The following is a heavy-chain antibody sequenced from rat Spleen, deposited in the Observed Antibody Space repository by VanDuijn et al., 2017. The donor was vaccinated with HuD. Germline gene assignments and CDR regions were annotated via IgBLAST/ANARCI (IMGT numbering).Heavy chain of an antibody. CDR1: GFTFSNYG. V-gene: IGHV5-29*01. CDR3: ARAGYLRDWYFDF. Sequence: EVQVVESGGGLVQPGRSLKLSCAASGFTFSNYGMAWVRQAPTKGLEWVATISYGDSSGHSSTYYRDSVKGRFTISRDDAKSTLYLQMDNLRSEDAATYYCARAGYLRDWYFDFWGPGTMVTVSS. CDR2: ISYGDSSGHSST. D-gene: IGHD2-2*01. J-gene: IGHJ1*01.